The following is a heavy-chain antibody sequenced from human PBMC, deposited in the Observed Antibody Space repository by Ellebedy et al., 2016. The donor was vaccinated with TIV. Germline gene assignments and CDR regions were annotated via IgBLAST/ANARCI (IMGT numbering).Heavy chain of an antibody. D-gene: IGHD3-22*01. CDR3: AKGSSSGFNYDRVGFEF. CDR2: INSDGRIK. J-gene: IGHJ4*02. CDR1: GFTFSSFA. Sequence: GESLKISCAASGFTFSSFAIHWVRQPPGKGLEWLSVINSDGRIKYHADSVKGRFTITRDNSKKTLYLQMNRLRTEDTAVYYCAKGSSSGFNYDRVGFEFWGQGTLVTVSS. V-gene: IGHV3-23*03.